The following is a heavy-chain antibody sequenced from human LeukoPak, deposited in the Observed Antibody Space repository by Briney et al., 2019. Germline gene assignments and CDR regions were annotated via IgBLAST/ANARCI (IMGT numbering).Heavy chain of an antibody. CDR1: GYSISSSSYY. CDR2: IYYSGST. V-gene: IGHV4-39*01. D-gene: IGHD3-10*01. Sequence: KSSETLSLTCTVSGYSISSSSYYWGWIRQPPGKGLEWIGSIYYSGSTYYNPSLKSRVTISVDTSKNQFSLKLSSVTAADTAVYYCARGRSGWFGDPHRRFYFDCWGQGTLVTVSS. CDR3: ARGRSGWFGDPHRRFYFDC. J-gene: IGHJ4*02.